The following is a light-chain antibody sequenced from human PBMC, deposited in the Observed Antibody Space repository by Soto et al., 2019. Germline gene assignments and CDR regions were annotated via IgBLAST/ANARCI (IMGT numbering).Light chain of an antibody. V-gene: IGKV1-5*03. CDR1: QDVSQW. Sequence: DIEMTQSAATLSASVADRVIITCRASQDVSQWLAWYQQKPGKAPKLLIYKASQLESGVPSRFSGRGSETEFTLTIRELQPDEFATYCCQQYDSDSYTFGQGTKVDIK. CDR2: KAS. J-gene: IGKJ2*01. CDR3: QQYDSDSYT.